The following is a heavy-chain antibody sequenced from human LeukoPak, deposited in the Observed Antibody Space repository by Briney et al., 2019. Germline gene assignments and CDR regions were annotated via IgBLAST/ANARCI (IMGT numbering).Heavy chain of an antibody. D-gene: IGHD5-18*01. V-gene: IGHV3-30*18. CDR1: GFTFSSYG. CDR2: ISYDGSDK. Sequence: PGRSLRLSCAASGFTFSSYGMHWVRQAPGKGLEWVAVISYDGSDKYSADSVQGRFTISRDNAKNTLYLQMNSLRAEDTAVYYCAKNAHYQGYSYGGIDYWGQGTLVTVSS. CDR3: AKNAHYQGYSYGGIDY. J-gene: IGHJ4*02.